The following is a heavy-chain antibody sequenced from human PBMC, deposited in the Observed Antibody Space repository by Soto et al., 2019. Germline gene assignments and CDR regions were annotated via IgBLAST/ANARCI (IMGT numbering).Heavy chain of an antibody. CDR3: AKEGTRADRLDS. D-gene: IGHD6-6*01. Sequence: QVQLQESGPGLVKPSQTLSLTCTVSGGSISCGDYYWSWLRQPPGKGLEWIGYIYYSGRPYYNPSLKSRVTMSVDTSKNQFSLKLSSVTAADTAVYCCAKEGTRADRLDSWGQGTLVTVSS. CDR1: GGSISCGDYY. CDR2: IYYSGRP. V-gene: IGHV4-30-4*01. J-gene: IGHJ4*02.